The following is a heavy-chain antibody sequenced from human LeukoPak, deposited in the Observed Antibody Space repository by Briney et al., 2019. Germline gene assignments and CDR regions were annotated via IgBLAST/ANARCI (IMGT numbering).Heavy chain of an antibody. J-gene: IGHJ4*02. CDR1: GFTFSNAW. CDR2: IKSKTDGGTT. CDR3: TTDIARAARLYPPIDY. Sequence: GGSLRLSCAASGFTFSNAWMSWVRQAPGKGLEWVGRIKSKTDGGTTDYAAPVKGRFTISRDDSKNTLYLQMNSLKTEDTAVYYCTTDIARAARLYPPIDYWGQGTLVTVSS. V-gene: IGHV3-15*01. D-gene: IGHD6-6*01.